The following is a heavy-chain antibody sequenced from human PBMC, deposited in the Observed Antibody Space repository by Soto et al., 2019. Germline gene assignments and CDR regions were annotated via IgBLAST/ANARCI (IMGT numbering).Heavy chain of an antibody. V-gene: IGHV4-59*01. CDR1: GGSISSYY. D-gene: IGHD1-26*01. CDR2: IYYSGST. Sequence: SETLSLTCTVSGGSISSYYWSWIRQPPGKGLEWIGYIYYSGSTNYNPSLKSRVTISVDTSKNQFSLKLSSVTAADTAVYYCARDGGADAFDIWGQGTMVTVSS. J-gene: IGHJ3*02. CDR3: ARDGGADAFDI.